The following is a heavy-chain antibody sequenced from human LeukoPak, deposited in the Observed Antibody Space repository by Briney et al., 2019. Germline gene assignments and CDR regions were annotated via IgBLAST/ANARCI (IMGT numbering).Heavy chain of an antibody. CDR2: IYHSGST. Sequence: SETLSLTCTVSGYSISSGYYWGWIRQPPGKGLEWIGCIYHSGSTYYNPSLKSRVTISVDTSKNQFSLKLSSVTAADTAVYYCARAGIYGYYDFWSGFGAGYYYYYMDVWGKGTTVTVSS. V-gene: IGHV4-38-2*02. D-gene: IGHD3-3*01. CDR1: GYSISSGYY. CDR3: ARAGIYGYYDFWSGFGAGYYYYYMDV. J-gene: IGHJ6*03.